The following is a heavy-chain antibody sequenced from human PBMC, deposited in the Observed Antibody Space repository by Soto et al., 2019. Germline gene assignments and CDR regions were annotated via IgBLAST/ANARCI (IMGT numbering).Heavy chain of an antibody. V-gene: IGHV3-33*01. D-gene: IGHD6-13*01. CDR2: IWYDGSNK. Sequence: PGGSLRLSCAASGFTISSYGMHWVRQAPGKGLEWVAVIWYDGSNKYYADSVKGRFTISRDNSKNTLYLQMNSLRAEDTAVYYCASLGLWESSSSDYYYYYYGMDVWGQGTTVTVSS. CDR3: ASLGLWESSSSDYYYYYYGMDV. CDR1: GFTISSYG. J-gene: IGHJ6*02.